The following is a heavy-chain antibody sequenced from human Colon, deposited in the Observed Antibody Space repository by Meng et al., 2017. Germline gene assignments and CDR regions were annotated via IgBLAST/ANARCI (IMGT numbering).Heavy chain of an antibody. D-gene: IGHD6-19*01. CDR3: ARSVRLGVAGKSGAY. Sequence: QVQLQDSGPGLVKPSPTLFLTCTVSGDSIRSGAYYWSWMCHHPGKDLDWIGYIYYSGRPYNTPSLKSRFTISLDTSQTQVSLKLSSVTAADTALYYCARSVRLGVAGKSGAYWGQGTLVTVSS. J-gene: IGHJ4*02. CDR2: IYYSGRP. V-gene: IGHV4-31*03. CDR1: GDSIRSGAYY.